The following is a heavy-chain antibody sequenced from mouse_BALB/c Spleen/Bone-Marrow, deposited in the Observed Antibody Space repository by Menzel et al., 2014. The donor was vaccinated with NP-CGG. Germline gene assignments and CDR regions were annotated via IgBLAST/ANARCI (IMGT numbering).Heavy chain of an antibody. J-gene: IGHJ2*01. CDR3: ARALIVFDY. Sequence: EVQRVESGGGLVQPGGSLILSCATSGFTFTDYYMSWVRQPPGKALEWLGFIRNKANGYTTEYSASVKGRFTISRDNSQSILYLQMNTLRAEDSATYYCARALIVFDYWGQGTTLTVSS. V-gene: IGHV7-3*02. CDR2: IRNKANGYTT. CDR1: GFTFTDYY.